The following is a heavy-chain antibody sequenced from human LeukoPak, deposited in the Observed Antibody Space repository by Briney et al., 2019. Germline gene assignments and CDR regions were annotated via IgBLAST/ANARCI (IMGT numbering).Heavy chain of an antibody. J-gene: IGHJ4*02. Sequence: PSETLSLTCTVSGGSISSYYWSWIRQPPGKGLEWIGYIYYSGSTNYTPSLKSRVTISVDTSKNQFSLKLSSVTAADTAVYYRARVNSGYHKNVDYWGQGTLVTVSS. V-gene: IGHV4-59*01. CDR3: ARVNSGYHKNVDY. CDR1: GGSISSYY. CDR2: IYYSGST. D-gene: IGHD5-12*01.